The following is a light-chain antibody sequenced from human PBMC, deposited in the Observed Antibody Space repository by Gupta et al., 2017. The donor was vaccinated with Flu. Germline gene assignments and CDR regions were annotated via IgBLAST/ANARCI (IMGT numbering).Light chain of an antibody. CDR2: EVR. CDR3: SSYTSSSTWV. V-gene: IGLV2-14*01. J-gene: IGLJ3*02. CDR1: SSDVGDYIY. Sequence: QSALPPPASVSGSPGQSITISCTGTSSDVGDYIYVYWYQQHPGKAPKLMLNEVRNRPSGVSNRVSGSKSGNTASLTISGLQVEDEADYYCSSYTSSSTWVFGGGTKLTVL.